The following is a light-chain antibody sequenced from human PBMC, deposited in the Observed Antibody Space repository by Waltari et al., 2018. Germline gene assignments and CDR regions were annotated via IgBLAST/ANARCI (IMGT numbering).Light chain of an antibody. CDR1: QGISSY. V-gene: IGKV1-8*01. CDR3: QQYYSYPPT. CDR2: AAS. J-gene: IGKJ4*01. Sequence: AIRITQSPSSLSASTGDRVPITCRASQGISSYLAWYQQKPGKAPKLLIYAASTLQSGVPSRFSGSGSGTDFTLTISCLQSEDFATYYCQQYYSYPPTFGGGTKVEIK.